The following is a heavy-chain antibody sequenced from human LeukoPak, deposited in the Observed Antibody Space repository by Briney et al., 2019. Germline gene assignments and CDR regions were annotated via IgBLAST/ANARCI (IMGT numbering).Heavy chain of an antibody. J-gene: IGHJ5*02. D-gene: IGHD5-18*01. V-gene: IGHV1-2*02. Sequence: GASVKVSCKASGYTFTGYYMHWVRQAPGQGLEWMGWINPNSGGTNYAQKFQGRVTMTRDTSISTAYMELSRLRSDDTAVYYCARVRGRGYSYGLPVDPWGQGTLVTVSS. CDR1: GYTFTGYY. CDR2: INPNSGGT. CDR3: ARVRGRGYSYGLPVDP.